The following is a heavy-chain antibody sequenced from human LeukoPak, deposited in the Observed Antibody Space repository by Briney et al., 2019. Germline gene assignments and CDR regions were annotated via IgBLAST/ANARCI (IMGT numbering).Heavy chain of an antibody. V-gene: IGHV3-30*04. Sequence: GGSLRLSCAASGFTFSSYATHWVRQAPGKGLEWVAVISYDGNKKYYADSVKGRFTISRDNSKNTLYLQMNSLRAEDTAVYYCARDKNRVTIFAVAVDYWGQGTLVTVSS. CDR2: ISYDGNKK. D-gene: IGHD3-3*01. CDR3: ARDKNRVTIFAVAVDY. J-gene: IGHJ4*02. CDR1: GFTFSSYA.